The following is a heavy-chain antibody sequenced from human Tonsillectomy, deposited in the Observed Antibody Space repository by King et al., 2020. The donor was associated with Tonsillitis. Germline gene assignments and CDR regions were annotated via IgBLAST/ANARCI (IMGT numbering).Heavy chain of an antibody. CDR2: IKQDGSEQ. J-gene: IGHJ4*02. Sequence: VQLVESGGGLVQPGGSLRLSGAASGFTCSIYWMSCVRQAPGKGLEWVANIKQDGSEQYYVYSVNGRFTISSDNAKNSLYLQMNSLRAEDTAVYYCARDSSSDYYFDYWGQGTLVTVSS. CDR1: GFTCSIYW. D-gene: IGHD6-6*01. CDR3: ARDSSSDYYFDY. V-gene: IGHV3-7*01.